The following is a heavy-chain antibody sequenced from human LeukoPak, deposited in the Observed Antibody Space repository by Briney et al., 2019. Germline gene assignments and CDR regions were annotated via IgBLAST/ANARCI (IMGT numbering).Heavy chain of an antibody. Sequence: SETLSLTCTVSGGSISSGSFYWSWIRQTAGKGLEWIGRIYPSGDSQYSPSFRSRATISLDTRNQFSLKLSSVTAANTAVYFCARGYDRNGYQSRGFDYWGQGALVNVSS. V-gene: IGHV4-61*02. CDR1: GGSISSGSFY. CDR3: ARGYDRNGYQSRGFDY. D-gene: IGHD3-22*01. J-gene: IGHJ4*02. CDR2: IYPSGDS.